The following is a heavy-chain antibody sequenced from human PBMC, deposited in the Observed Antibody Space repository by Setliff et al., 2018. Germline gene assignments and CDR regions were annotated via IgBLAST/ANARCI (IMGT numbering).Heavy chain of an antibody. CDR1: GYNFATYW. J-gene: IGHJ4*02. V-gene: IGHV5-51*01. D-gene: IGHD6-25*01. Sequence: PGESLKISCKASGYNFATYWIGWVRQMPGKGLEWMGIIYPSDSDTRYNPSFQGQVTISADKSINTAYLQWSSLKASDTAMYYCARQPKVDSSGLKCLDYWGQGTLVTVS. CDR2: IYPSDSDT. CDR3: ARQPKVDSSGLKCLDY.